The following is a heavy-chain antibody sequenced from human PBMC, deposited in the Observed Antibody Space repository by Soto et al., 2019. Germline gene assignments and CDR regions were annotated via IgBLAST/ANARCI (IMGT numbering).Heavy chain of an antibody. V-gene: IGHV1-69*02. CDR1: GGTFSSYT. CDR2: IIPILGIA. D-gene: IGHD3-10*01. J-gene: IGHJ4*02. CDR3: ATRRGDGYNDY. Sequence: QVQLVQSGAEVKKPGSSVKVSCKASGGTFSSYTISWVRQAPGQGLEWMGRIIPILGIANYAQKFQGRXTXTXXKSTSTAYMELSSLRSEDTAVYYCATRRGDGYNDYWGQGTLVTVSS.